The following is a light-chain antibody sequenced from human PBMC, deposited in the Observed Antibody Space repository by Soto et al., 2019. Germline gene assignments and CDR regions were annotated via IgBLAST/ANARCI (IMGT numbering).Light chain of an antibody. Sequence: QSALTQPASVSGSPGQSITISCIGTSSDVGFYNYVSWYQQHPGKAPKLIIYEVTHRLSGVSDRFAGSKSGTTGSLTISGLQAEYEADYYCMSYTTSDTWVFGGGTKLTVL. V-gene: IGLV2-14*01. CDR3: MSYTTSDTWV. CDR2: EVT. J-gene: IGLJ3*02. CDR1: SSDVGFYNY.